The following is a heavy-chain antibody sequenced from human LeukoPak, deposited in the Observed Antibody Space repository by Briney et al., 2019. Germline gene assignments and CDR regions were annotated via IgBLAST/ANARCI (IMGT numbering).Heavy chain of an antibody. CDR3: ARATRVDYMDV. CDR1: GFTFSSYA. J-gene: IGHJ6*03. CDR2: ISDLGTST. V-gene: IGHV3-23*01. D-gene: IGHD2-15*01. Sequence: GGSLRLSCAASGFTFSSYAMSWVRQAPGKGLEWVSSISDLGTSTYYADSVKGRFTISRDNAKNSLYLQMNSLRAEDTAVYYCARATRVDYMDVWGKGTTVTVSS.